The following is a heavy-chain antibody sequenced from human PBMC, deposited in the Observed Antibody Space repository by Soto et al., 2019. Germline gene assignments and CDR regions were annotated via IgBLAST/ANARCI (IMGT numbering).Heavy chain of an antibody. CDR2: IYYSGSP. CDR3: ARQDTSRFYYMDV. J-gene: IGHJ6*03. CDR1: GGSISSYY. V-gene: IGHV4-59*08. Sequence: SETLSLTCTVSGGSISSYYWSWIRRPPGKGLEWIGYIYYSGSPTYNPSLKSRVTISVDTSKNQFSLKLSSVTAADTAVYYCARQDTSRFYYMDVWGTGTTVTVSS. D-gene: IGHD2-2*01.